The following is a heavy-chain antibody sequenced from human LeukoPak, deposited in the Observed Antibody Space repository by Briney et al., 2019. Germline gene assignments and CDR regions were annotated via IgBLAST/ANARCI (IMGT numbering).Heavy chain of an antibody. V-gene: IGHV3-48*01. CDR2: IGSGGSPI. Sequence: GGSLRLSCAASGFTFSNYPMNWVRQAPGKGLEWVSYIGSGGSPIYYADSVRGRFTISRENAKNSLYLQMNSLRAGDTAVYYCARGYSYGYRGVNYFDYWGQGTLVTVSS. CDR3: ARGYSYGYRGVNYFDY. J-gene: IGHJ4*02. D-gene: IGHD5-18*01. CDR1: GFTFSNYP.